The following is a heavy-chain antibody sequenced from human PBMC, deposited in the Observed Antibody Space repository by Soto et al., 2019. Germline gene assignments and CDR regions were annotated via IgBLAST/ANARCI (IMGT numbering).Heavy chain of an antibody. D-gene: IGHD4-17*01. V-gene: IGHV3-23*01. CDR2: FSAGGRA. CDR1: GFSFSNYA. J-gene: IGHJ4*02. CDR3: AKESMPEHYGDTLFDY. Sequence: EVELLESGGGLAQPGGSLRLSCEASGFSFSNYALSWVRQSPGKGLEWVSTFSAGGRAYYADSVKGRFTIAKDTSKNTLHLQASSLRAEDTAVYYCAKESMPEHYGDTLFDYWGQGTRVTVSS.